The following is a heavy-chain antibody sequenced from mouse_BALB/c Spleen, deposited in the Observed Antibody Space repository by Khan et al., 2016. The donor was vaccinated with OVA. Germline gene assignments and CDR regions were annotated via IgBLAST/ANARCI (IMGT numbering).Heavy chain of an antibody. D-gene: IGHD2-1*01. Sequence: QVQLKQSGPGLVAPSQSLSITCTVSGFSLTSYGVHWVRQTPGKGLEWLGIIWAGGSTNYNSALLSRLSISKDNSKNQVFFKMNSLQTDDTAMYYCARNYDNYEEYFDVWGAGTTVTVSS. CDR1: GFSLTSYG. CDR2: IWAGGST. J-gene: IGHJ1*01. V-gene: IGHV2-9*02. CDR3: ARNYDNYEEYFDV.